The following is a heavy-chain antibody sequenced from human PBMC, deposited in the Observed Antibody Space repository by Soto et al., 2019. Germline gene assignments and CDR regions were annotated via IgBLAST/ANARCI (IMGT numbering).Heavy chain of an antibody. V-gene: IGHV4-39*01. Sequence: SETLSLTCTVSGGSISSSSYYWGWIRQPPGKGLEWIGSIYYSGSTYYNPSLKSRVTISVDTSKNQFSLKLSSVTAADTAVYYCARHQYYDFWSGYSNYYYYGMDVWGQGTTVTVSS. CDR2: IYYSGST. D-gene: IGHD3-3*01. CDR3: ARHQYYDFWSGYSNYYYYGMDV. J-gene: IGHJ6*02. CDR1: GGSISSSSYY.